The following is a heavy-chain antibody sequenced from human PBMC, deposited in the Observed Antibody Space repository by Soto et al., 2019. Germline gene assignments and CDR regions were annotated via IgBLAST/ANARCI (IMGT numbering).Heavy chain of an antibody. Sequence: QITLKESGPTLVKPTQTLTLTCTFSGFSLSTSGVGVGWIRQPPGKALEWLAVIYWDDSYHYSPSLRSRLNITKDIAKKQVVLTIRNMEPVDTPTYYIAHKGYCDYQIDYWGQGTLVTVSS. V-gene: IGHV2-5*02. CDR2: IYWDDSY. CDR1: GFSLSTSGVG. CDR3: AHKGYCDYQIDY. J-gene: IGHJ4*02. D-gene: IGHD4-17*01.